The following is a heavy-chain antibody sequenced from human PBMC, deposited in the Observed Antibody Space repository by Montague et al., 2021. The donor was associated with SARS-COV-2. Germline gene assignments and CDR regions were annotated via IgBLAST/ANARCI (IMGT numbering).Heavy chain of an antibody. D-gene: IGHD3-22*01. CDR2: IYYSGST. CDR3: ARGGGYYNYGLDV. CDR1: GGSISNYY. J-gene: IGHJ6*02. Sequence: SETLSLTCTVSGGSISNYYRSWIRQPPGRGLEWIGYIYYSGSTDYSPPLKSRVTISLDTSKNQFSLKVTSVTAADTAVYYCARGGGYYNYGLDVWGPGTTVTVSS. V-gene: IGHV4-59*01.